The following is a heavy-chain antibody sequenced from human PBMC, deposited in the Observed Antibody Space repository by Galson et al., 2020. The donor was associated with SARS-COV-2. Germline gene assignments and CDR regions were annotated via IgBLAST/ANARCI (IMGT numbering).Heavy chain of an antibody. CDR1: GFTFSSYA. CDR2: ISYDGSNK. CDR3: ARVSSGYYFDAFDI. V-gene: IGHV3-30*04. J-gene: IGHJ3*02. Sequence: GGSLRLSCAASGFTFSSYAMHWVRQAPGKGLEWVAVISYDGSNKYYADSVKGRFTISRDNSKNTLYLQMNSLRAEDTAVYYCARVSSGYYFDAFDIWGQGTMVTVSS. D-gene: IGHD3-22*01.